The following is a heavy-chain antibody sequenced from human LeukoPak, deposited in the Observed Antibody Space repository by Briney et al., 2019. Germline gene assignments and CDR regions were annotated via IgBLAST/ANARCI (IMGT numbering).Heavy chain of an antibody. CDR2: IYYSGST. V-gene: IGHV4-59*01. CDR3: ARQPIYYDILTGYYPFDY. D-gene: IGHD3-9*01. J-gene: IGHJ4*02. CDR1: GGSISSYY. Sequence: KPSETLSLTCTVSGGSISSYYWSWIRQPPGEGLEWIGYIYYSGSTNYNPSLKSRVTISVDTSKNQFSLKLSSVTAADTAVYYCARQPIYYDILTGYYPFDYWGQGTLVTVSS.